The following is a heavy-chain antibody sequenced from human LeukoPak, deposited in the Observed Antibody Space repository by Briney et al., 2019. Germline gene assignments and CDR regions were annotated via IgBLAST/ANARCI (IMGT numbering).Heavy chain of an antibody. CDR1: GFTFRNDG. J-gene: IGHJ6*03. CDR3: AKGGGGRLIYYHYMDV. D-gene: IGHD3-16*01. CDR2: VSGSGGST. Sequence: GGSLRLSCAAAGFTFRNDGMGWVRQARGKWLEWVSAVSGSGGSTYYADSVKGRLTISRDNAKNSLYLQMNSLRAEDMALYYCAKGGGGRLIYYHYMDVWGKGTTVTVSS. V-gene: IGHV3-23*01.